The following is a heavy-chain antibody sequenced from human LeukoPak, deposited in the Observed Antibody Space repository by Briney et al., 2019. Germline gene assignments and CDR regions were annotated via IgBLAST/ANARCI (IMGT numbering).Heavy chain of an antibody. CDR3: ATFSPNNWNDVR. D-gene: IGHD1-20*01. J-gene: IGHJ4*02. Sequence: PSETLSLTCAVYGGSFSGYYWSWIRQPPGKGLEWIGEINHSGSTNYNPSLKSRVTISVDTSKNQFSLKLSSVTAADTAVYYCATFSPNNWNDVRWGQGTLVTVSS. CDR2: INHSGST. CDR1: GGSFSGYY. V-gene: IGHV4-34*01.